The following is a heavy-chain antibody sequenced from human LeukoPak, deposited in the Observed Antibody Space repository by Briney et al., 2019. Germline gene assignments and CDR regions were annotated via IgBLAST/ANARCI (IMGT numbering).Heavy chain of an antibody. J-gene: IGHJ4*02. CDR1: GFTFSSYS. V-gene: IGHV3-21*01. D-gene: IGHD2-15*01. Sequence: GGSLRLSCAASGFTFSSYSMNWVRQAPGKGLEWVSSISSSSYIYYADSVKGRFTISRDNAKNSLYLQMNSLRAEDTAVYYCARLQGYCSGGSCLPFFDYWGQGTLVTVSS. CDR3: ARLQGYCSGGSCLPFFDY. CDR2: ISSSSYI.